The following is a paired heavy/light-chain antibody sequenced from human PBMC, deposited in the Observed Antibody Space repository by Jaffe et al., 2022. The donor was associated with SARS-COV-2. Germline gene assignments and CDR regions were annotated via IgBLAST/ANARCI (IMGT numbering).Heavy chain of an antibody. V-gene: IGHV4-39*01. J-gene: IGHJ4*02. CDR3: ASQYYYDTSAYFESVTGHCFDY. Sequence: QLQLQESGPGLVKPSETLSLTCTVSGGSLTSASYFWGWIRQTPGKGLEWIGTIYYTGSTDYSPSLKSRVTISVDTSKNQFSLKLSSVTAADTAVYYCASQYYYDTSAYFESVTGHCFDYWGQGTLLTVSS. CDR2: IYYTGST. CDR1: GGSLTSASYF. D-gene: IGHD3-22*01.
Light chain of an antibody. V-gene: IGKV1-39*01. J-gene: IGKJ1*01. CDR3: QQSYTAPWT. Sequence: DIQMTQSLSSLSASVGDRVTITCRASQSISIYLNWYQQKPGKAPNLLIYGASYLQGGVPSRFSGSGSGTDFTLTISGLQPEDFATYYCQQSYTAPWTFGQGTKVEIK. CDR2: GAS. CDR1: QSISIY.